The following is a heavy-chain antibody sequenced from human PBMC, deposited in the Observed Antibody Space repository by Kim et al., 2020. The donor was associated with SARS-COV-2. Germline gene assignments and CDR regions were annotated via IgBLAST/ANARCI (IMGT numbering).Heavy chain of an antibody. D-gene: IGHD3-22*01. Sequence: ADSVKGRFTISRDNAKNSLYLQMNSLRAEDTALYYCAKASDYDSSGYFDYWGQGTLVTVSS. J-gene: IGHJ4*02. CDR3: AKASDYDSSGYFDY. V-gene: IGHV3-9*01.